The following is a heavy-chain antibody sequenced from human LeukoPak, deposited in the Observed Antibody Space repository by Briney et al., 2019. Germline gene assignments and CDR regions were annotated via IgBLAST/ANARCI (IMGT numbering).Heavy chain of an antibody. V-gene: IGHV3-21*01. Sequence: GRSLRLSCAASGFTFSSYSMNWVRQAPGKGLEWVSSISSSSSYIYYADSVKGRFTISRDNAKNSLYLQMNSLRAEDTAVYYCARDLGVAAAGFDYWGQGTLVTVSS. CDR1: GFTFSSYS. D-gene: IGHD6-13*01. J-gene: IGHJ4*02. CDR3: ARDLGVAAAGFDY. CDR2: ISSSSSYI.